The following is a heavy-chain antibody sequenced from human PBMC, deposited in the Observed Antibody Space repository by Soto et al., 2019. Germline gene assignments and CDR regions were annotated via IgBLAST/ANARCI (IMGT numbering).Heavy chain of an antibody. Sequence: PSETLSLTCIVSGDSVTSGSYYWTWLRQPPGKGLEWIGYISYTGRTKYNPSLQSRVTISVDTSKNDFSLNLSSVTAADTAVYFCSREWGLLPYPGMDVWGQGTPVTVSS. CDR1: GDSVTSGSYY. D-gene: IGHD7-27*01. CDR3: SREWGLLPYPGMDV. J-gene: IGHJ6*02. CDR2: ISYTGRT. V-gene: IGHV4-61*03.